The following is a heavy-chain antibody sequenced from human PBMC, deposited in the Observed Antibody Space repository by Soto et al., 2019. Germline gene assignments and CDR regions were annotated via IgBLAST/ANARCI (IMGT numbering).Heavy chain of an antibody. CDR1: GYTFTSYG. Sequence: QVQLVQSGGEVKQPGASVKVSCKTSGYTFTSYGISWVRQAPGQGLEWMGWISGYNGDTKYVQKFQGRVTLTTDTSTNTAYMEVRSLRSDDTAVYYCARDWVGDLAYWGQGTLLTVSS. D-gene: IGHD4-17*01. V-gene: IGHV1-18*01. CDR2: ISGYNGDT. CDR3: ARDWVGDLAY. J-gene: IGHJ4*02.